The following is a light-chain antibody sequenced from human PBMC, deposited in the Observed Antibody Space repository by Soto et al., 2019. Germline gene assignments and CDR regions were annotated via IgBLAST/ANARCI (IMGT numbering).Light chain of an antibody. CDR3: QQYHSLYT. V-gene: IGKV1-5*01. Sequence: DIPMTQSPSIVSASVGDRVTITCRASQTIGTRLAWYQRKPGKALKFLIYDASTLESGVPSRFSGSGSGTEFTLTISCLQPDDLATYYCQQYHSLYTFGQGTNLEIK. CDR1: QTIGTR. CDR2: DAS. J-gene: IGKJ2*01.